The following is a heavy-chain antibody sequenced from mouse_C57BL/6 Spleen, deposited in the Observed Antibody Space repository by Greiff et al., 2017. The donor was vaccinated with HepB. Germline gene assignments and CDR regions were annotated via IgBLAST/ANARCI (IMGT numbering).Heavy chain of an antibody. Sequence: EVKLVESGGGLVKPGGSLKLSCAASGFTFSDYGMHWVRQAPEKGLEWVAYISSGSSTIYYADTVKGRFTISRDNAKNTLFLQMTSLRSEDTAMYYCAREELGGFAYWGQGTLVTVSA. V-gene: IGHV5-17*01. CDR3: AREELGGFAY. CDR2: ISSGSSTI. D-gene: IGHD4-1*01. CDR1: GFTFSDYG. J-gene: IGHJ3*01.